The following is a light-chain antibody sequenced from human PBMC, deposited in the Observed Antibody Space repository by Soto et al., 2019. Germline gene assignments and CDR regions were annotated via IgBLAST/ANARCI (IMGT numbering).Light chain of an antibody. J-gene: IGKJ1*01. V-gene: IGKV1-5*03. CDR1: QSVSIW. CDR2: KSS. Sequence: DIQMTQSPSTLSASEGARVPISCRASQSVSIWLAWYQQKPGRAPKLLIYKSSILESGVPSRFSGSGSGTEFTLTISSLQPDDFATYYCQQFNTSPWTFGQGTKVDIK. CDR3: QQFNTSPWT.